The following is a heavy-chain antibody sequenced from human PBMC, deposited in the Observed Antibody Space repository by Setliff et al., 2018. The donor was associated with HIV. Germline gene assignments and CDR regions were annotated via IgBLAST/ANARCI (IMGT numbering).Heavy chain of an antibody. Sequence: GGSLRLSCEASGFTFSSYAMHWVRQAPGKGLEWVANIKEDGSERYYADSVKGRFTISRDNAKNSLYLQMNSLRAEDTAVYYCARPNYYDSSGSFDYWGQGTLVTVSS. D-gene: IGHD3-22*01. CDR3: ARPNYYDSSGSFDY. CDR1: GFTFSSYA. CDR2: IKEDGSER. V-gene: IGHV3-7*01. J-gene: IGHJ4*02.